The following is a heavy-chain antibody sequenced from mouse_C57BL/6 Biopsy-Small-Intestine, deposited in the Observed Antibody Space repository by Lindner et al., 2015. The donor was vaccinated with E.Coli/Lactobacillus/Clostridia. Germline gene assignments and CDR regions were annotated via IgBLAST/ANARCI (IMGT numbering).Heavy chain of an antibody. J-gene: IGHJ3*01. CDR1: GYTFTNYY. V-gene: IGHV1-66*01. D-gene: IGHD3-2*02. CDR3: TRVDTLGYAWFAY. Sequence: VQLQESGPELVKPGASVKMSCKASGYTFTNYYLHWMKQRPGQGLEWIGWIYPVSGNTDYNENFKGKATLTADTSSNTAYMQFNSLTSEDSAVYYCTRVDTLGYAWFAYWGQGTLVTVSA. CDR2: IYPVSGNT.